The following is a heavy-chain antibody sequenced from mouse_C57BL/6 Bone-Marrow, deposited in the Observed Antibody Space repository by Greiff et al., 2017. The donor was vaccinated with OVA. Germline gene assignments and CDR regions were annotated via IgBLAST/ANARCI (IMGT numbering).Heavy chain of an antibody. J-gene: IGHJ3*01. CDR2: IDPSDSYT. CDR3: ARERIITTVEAWFAY. V-gene: IGHV1-50*01. CDR1: GYTFTSYW. Sequence: QVQLQQPGAELVKPGASVKLSCKASGYTFTSYWMQWVKQRPGQGLEWIGEIDPSDSYTNYNQKLKGKATLTVDTSSSTAYMQLSSLTSEDSAVYYCARERIITTVEAWFAYWGQGTLVTVSA. D-gene: IGHD1-1*01.